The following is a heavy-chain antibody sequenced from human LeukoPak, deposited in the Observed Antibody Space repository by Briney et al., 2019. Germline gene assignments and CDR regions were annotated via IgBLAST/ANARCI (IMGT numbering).Heavy chain of an antibody. D-gene: IGHD1-26*01. CDR1: GYSSTNYG. CDR3: ARVGAMSAFDY. J-gene: IGHJ4*02. Sequence: ASVKVSCMASGYSSTNYGISWVRQAPGQGLEWMGWIHIYRGNTNYAQKFQGRVTMTTDTSTSTAYMELRSLRSDDTAVYYCARVGAMSAFDYWGQGTLVTVSS. V-gene: IGHV1-18*01. CDR2: IHIYRGNT.